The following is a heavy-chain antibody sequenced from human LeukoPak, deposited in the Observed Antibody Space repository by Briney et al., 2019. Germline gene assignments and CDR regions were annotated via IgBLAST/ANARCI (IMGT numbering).Heavy chain of an antibody. CDR1: SGSITSTFYY. Sequence: SETLSLTCTVSSGSITSTFYYWVWIRQPPGKGLEWIGTMKYSDSGTSYYNPSLKSRVAISADTSKSQLSLKLSSVTAADTGVYYCARRQLGTMMEVWGKGTTVTVSS. CDR3: ARRQLGTMMEV. D-gene: IGHD6-13*01. J-gene: IGHJ6*04. V-gene: IGHV4-39*01. CDR2: MKYSDSGTS.